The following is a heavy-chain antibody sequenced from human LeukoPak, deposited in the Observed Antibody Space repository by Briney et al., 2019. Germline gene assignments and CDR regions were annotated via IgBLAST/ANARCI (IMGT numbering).Heavy chain of an antibody. V-gene: IGHV3-7*04. CDR1: GYTFSNYA. CDR3: AKDIEPPGLFLDS. Sequence: GGSLILSCAASGYTFSNYAMSWVRQTPGKGLEWVANIKYDASEKDYLDSVKGRFTISRDNAKNSLYLQMNSLRAEDTAVYYCAKDIEPPGLFLDSWGRGTLVTVSS. CDR2: IKYDASEK. J-gene: IGHJ4*02. D-gene: IGHD1-14*01.